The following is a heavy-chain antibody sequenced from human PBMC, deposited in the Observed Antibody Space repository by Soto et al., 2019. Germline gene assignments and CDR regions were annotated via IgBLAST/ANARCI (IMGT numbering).Heavy chain of an antibody. CDR3: ARDGNYYGSGGYSYFQH. CDR2: IFPADSDT. J-gene: IGHJ1*01. CDR1: GDSFTNYW. D-gene: IGHD3-10*01. Sequence: GESLKISCKASGDSFTNYWIGWVRQMPGKGLEWMGIIFPADSDTRYSPSFQGHVTISADKSISTAYLQMNSLRVDDTAVYFCARDGNYYGSGGYSYFQHWGEGTLVTVSS. V-gene: IGHV5-51*01.